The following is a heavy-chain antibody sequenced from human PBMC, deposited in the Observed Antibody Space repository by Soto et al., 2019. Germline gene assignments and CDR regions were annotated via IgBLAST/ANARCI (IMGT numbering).Heavy chain of an antibody. J-gene: IGHJ4*02. V-gene: IGHV4-59*13. CDR2: FYYSVTT. Sequence: SETLSLTCSVSGDSITSYYWSWIRQPPGKGLEWIGFFYYSVTTDYNPSLQSRATISVDTSKNQFSLKLCSVTAADTAVYYCARGNDILTGYYSLGYWGQGTQVTVSS. D-gene: IGHD3-9*01. CDR1: GDSITSYY. CDR3: ARGNDILTGYYSLGY.